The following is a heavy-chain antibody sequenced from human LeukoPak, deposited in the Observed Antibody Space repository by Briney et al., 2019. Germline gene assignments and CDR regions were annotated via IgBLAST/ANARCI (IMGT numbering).Heavy chain of an antibody. CDR2: IYTSGST. CDR1: GGSTSSYY. CDR3: ARGYSGNFFGFDL. J-gene: IGHJ4*02. D-gene: IGHD5-12*01. V-gene: IGHV4-4*09. Sequence: SETLSLTCTVSGGSTSSYYWSWIRQPPGKGLEWIGYIYTSGSTNYNPSLKSRVTISVDTSKNQFSLKLSSVTAADTAVYYCARGYSGNFFGFDLWGQGTLVTVSS.